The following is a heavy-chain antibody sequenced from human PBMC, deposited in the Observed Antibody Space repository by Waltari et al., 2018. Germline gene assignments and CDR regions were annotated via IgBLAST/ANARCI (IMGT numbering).Heavy chain of an antibody. CDR2: INHGVKT. CDR3: ARGLYGRRLAVYYRWFDP. D-gene: IGHD3-9*01. J-gene: IGHJ5*02. Sequence: VRLDQWGTELVEPWETLSLTCAVYEGSFSAFFWSWVRQAPGKGLEWIGEINHGVKTDYNPSLKSRLFMSVDPSKNQFSLKLSSVTAADTAVYYCARGLYGRRLAVYYRWFDPWGQGTLVTVSS. CDR1: EGSFSAFF. V-gene: IGHV4-34*01.